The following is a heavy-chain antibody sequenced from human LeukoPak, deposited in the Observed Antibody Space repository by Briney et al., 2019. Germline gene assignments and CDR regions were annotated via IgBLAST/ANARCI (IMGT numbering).Heavy chain of an antibody. CDR3: ASYLSSGQPFQH. Sequence: SETLSLTCTVSGYSISSGYYWGWIRQPPGKGLEWIGYIYYSGSTNYNPSLESRVTISVDTSKNQFSLKLSSVTAADTAVYYCASYLSSGQPFQHWGQGTLVTVSS. CDR1: GYSISSGYY. D-gene: IGHD3-22*01. CDR2: IYYSGST. V-gene: IGHV4-61*01. J-gene: IGHJ1*01.